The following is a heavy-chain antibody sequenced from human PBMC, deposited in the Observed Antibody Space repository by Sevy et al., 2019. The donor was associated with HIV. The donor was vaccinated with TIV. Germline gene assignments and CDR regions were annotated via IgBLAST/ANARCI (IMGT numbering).Heavy chain of an antibody. Sequence: ASVKVSCKASGYTFTGYYMHWVRQAPGQGLEWMGRINPNSGGTNYAQKFQGRVTMTRDTSISTAYMELSRLRSDDTAVYYCTRDAPYCSGGSCYPSFDYWGQGTLVTVSS. CDR1: GYTFTGYY. CDR2: INPNSGGT. J-gene: IGHJ4*02. V-gene: IGHV1-2*06. D-gene: IGHD2-15*01. CDR3: TRDAPYCSGGSCYPSFDY.